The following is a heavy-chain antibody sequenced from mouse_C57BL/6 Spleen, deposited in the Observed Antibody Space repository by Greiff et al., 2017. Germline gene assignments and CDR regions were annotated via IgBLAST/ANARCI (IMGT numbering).Heavy chain of an antibody. CDR1: GYAFSSSW. V-gene: IGHV1-82*01. Sequence: QVHVKQPGPELVKPGASVKISCKASGYAFSSSWMNWVKQRPGQGLERIGRIYPGDGDTNYNGKFKGKATLTADKSSSTAYMQLSSLTSEDSAVCFCARGGKKGNYYAMDYWGQGTSVTVAS. J-gene: IGHJ4*01. D-gene: IGHD2-1*01. CDR2: IYPGDGDT. CDR3: ARGGKKGNYYAMDY.